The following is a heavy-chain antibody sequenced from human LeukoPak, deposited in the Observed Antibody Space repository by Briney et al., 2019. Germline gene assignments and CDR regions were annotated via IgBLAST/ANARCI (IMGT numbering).Heavy chain of an antibody. D-gene: IGHD6-13*01. Sequence: GGSLRLSCVASEFAFSTYAMNWVRHVPGGGLEGSSYISTGGGTIYYAHSAKGRFTISRDNAKHSLYLQMNSLRAEDTAVYYCATCIATAGHYFANWGQGTLVTVSS. CDR3: ATCIATAGHYFAN. V-gene: IGHV3-48*03. CDR1: EFAFSTYA. CDR2: ISTGGGTI. J-gene: IGHJ4*02.